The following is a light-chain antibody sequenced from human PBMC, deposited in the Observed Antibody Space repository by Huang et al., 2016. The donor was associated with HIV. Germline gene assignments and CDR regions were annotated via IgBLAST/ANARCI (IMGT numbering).Light chain of an antibody. J-gene: IGKJ1*01. V-gene: IGKV1-39*01. Sequence: DIQMTQSPSSLSASVGERVTITCRASQSISSYLNWYKQKHGKAPKLLIYAASSLQSGVPSRFSGSGSGTDFTLTISSLQPEDFATYSCQQSYSTPWTFGQGTKVEIK. CDR3: QQSYSTPWT. CDR1: QSISSY. CDR2: AAS.